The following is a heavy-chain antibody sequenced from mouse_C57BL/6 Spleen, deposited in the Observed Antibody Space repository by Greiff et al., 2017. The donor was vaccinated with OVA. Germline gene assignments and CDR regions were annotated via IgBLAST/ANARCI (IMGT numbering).Heavy chain of an antibody. V-gene: IGHV1-26*01. D-gene: IGHD2-4*01. J-gene: IGHJ4*01. CDR2: INPNNGGT. Sequence: EVQLQQSGPELVKPGASVKISCKASGYTFTDYYMNWVKQSHGKSLEWIGDINPNNGGTSYNQKFKGKATLTVDKSSSTAYMELRSLTSEDSAVYYCARKDYDYDDYYAMDYWGKGTSVTVSS. CDR1: GYTFTDYY. CDR3: ARKDYDYDDYYAMDY.